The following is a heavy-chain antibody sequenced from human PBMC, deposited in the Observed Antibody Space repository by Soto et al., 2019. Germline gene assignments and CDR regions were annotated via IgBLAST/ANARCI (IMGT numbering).Heavy chain of an antibody. V-gene: IGHV2-5*02. D-gene: IGHD1-26*01. CDR3: TQVYGSGSWGWYFHS. CDR2: VFWDGGE. CDR1: GFSLATTGVG. J-gene: IGHJ5*02. Sequence: QITLRESGPSLVKPTETLTMTCTFSGFSLATTGVGVSWVRQPPGKALEWLAVVFWDGGERYSPSLKSRVTRTKDTSKNQVVFTMANMDPADTATYFCTQVYGSGSWGWYFHSWGEGTLGTVS.